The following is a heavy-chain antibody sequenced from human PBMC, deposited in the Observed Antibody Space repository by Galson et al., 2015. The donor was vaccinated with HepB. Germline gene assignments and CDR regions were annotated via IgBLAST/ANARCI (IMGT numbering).Heavy chain of an antibody. Sequence: SLRLSCAASGFTFSSYSMNWVRQAPGKGLEWVSSISSSSSYIYYADSVKGRFTISRDNAKNSLYLQMNSLRAEDTAVYYCARPSLAGYYYYMDVWGKGITVTVSS. V-gene: IGHV3-21*01. D-gene: IGHD2-15*01. CDR1: GFTFSSYS. CDR3: ARPSLAGYYYYMDV. J-gene: IGHJ6*03. CDR2: ISSSSSYI.